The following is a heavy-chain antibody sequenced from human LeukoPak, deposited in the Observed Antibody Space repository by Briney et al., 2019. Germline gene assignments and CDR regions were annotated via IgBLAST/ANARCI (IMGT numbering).Heavy chain of an antibody. Sequence: ASVKVSCKASGYTFTGYYMHWVRQAPGQGLEWMGWINPNSGGTNYAQSFQGRVTMTRDTSISTAYMELSRLRPDDMGVYYCARDCEGIVVVDYDYCMDVWGQGTTVTVSS. D-gene: IGHD2-21*01. J-gene: IGHJ6*02. CDR2: INPNSGGT. CDR1: GYTFTGYY. CDR3: ARDCEGIVVVDYDYCMDV. V-gene: IGHV1-2*02.